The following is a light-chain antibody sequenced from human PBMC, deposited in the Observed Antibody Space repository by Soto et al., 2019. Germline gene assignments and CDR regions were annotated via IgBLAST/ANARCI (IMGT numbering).Light chain of an antibody. CDR3: CSYAGDNTYV. Sequence: QSALTQPASVSGSPGQSITISCTGSSSDVGRYNLVSWYQHHPGKAPKLMIYEGTKRPSGVSNRFSGSKSGNTASLTISGLQAEDEADYFCCSYAGDNTYVFGIGTKVTVL. CDR1: SSDVGRYNL. J-gene: IGLJ1*01. CDR2: EGT. V-gene: IGLV2-23*01.